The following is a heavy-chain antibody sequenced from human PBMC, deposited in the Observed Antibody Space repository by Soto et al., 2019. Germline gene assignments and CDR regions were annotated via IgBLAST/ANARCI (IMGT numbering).Heavy chain of an antibody. V-gene: IGHV4-59*01. CDR3: ARGDHFDSSGPFDP. J-gene: IGHJ5*02. CDR2: IYYSGYT. Sequence: QVQLQESGPGLVKPSETLSLTCSVSGGSMSSYYWYWLRQPPGKGLECIGYIYYSGYTNYSPSLKSRVTMSVDTSKNHFSLKLSSVTAADTAVYYCARGDHFDSSGPFDPWGQGTLATVSS. D-gene: IGHD3-22*01. CDR1: GGSMSSYY.